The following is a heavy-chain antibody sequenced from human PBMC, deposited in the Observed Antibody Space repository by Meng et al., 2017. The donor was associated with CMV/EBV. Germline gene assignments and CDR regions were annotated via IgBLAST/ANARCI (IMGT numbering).Heavy chain of an antibody. Sequence: QVELQEPRPGLVKPSETLSPTCTVSGGSISSYYWSWIRQPAGKGLEWIGRIYTSGSTNYNPSLKSRVTMSVDTSKNQFSLKLSSVTAADTAVYYCAREIVVVPAAIDNWFDPWGQGTLVTVSS. CDR3: AREIVVVPAAIDNWFDP. V-gene: IGHV4-4*07. CDR2: IYTSGST. CDR1: GGSISSYY. D-gene: IGHD2-2*02. J-gene: IGHJ5*02.